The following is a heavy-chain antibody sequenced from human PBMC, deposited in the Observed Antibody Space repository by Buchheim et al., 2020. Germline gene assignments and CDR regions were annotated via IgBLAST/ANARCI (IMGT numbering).Heavy chain of an antibody. D-gene: IGHD2-15*01. CDR2: IYPGDSAT. Sequence: EVQLVQSGAEVKKPGESLKISCKGFEYRFSDYWIGWVRQMPGKGLEWIASIYPGDSATIYSPSFQGQVTIPVDNSISTAYLQWSSLKASDSAIYYCARYGLRGCRSGGGCYLSYYYYGMDVWGQGTT. V-gene: IGHV5-51*03. CDR1: EYRFSDYW. J-gene: IGHJ6*02. CDR3: ARYGLRGCRSGGGCYLSYYYYGMDV.